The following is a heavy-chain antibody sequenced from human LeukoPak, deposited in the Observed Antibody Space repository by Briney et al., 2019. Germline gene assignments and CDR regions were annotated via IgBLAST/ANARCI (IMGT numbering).Heavy chain of an antibody. D-gene: IGHD4-11*01. CDR2: IYYSGTT. J-gene: IGHJ4*02. CDR3: ARGRPGYSTPFEY. Sequence: PSETLSLICTVSGGSISSYYWSWIRQPPGKGLEWIGYIYYSGTTNYNPSLKSRVTISVDTSKNQFSLKLSSVTAADTAVYYCARGRPGYSTPFEYWGQGTLVTVSS. CDR1: GGSISSYY. V-gene: IGHV4-59*01.